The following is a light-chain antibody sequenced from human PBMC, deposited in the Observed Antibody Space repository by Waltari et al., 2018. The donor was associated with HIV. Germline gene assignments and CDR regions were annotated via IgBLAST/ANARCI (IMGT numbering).Light chain of an antibody. J-gene: IGKJ5*01. Sequence: DIQMTQSPSSLSASVGDRVTITCRASQGIDSYLAWFQQKPGKAPKSLIYAGSETHFTLTISSLQPEDFATYYCQQYKSYPITFGQGTRLEIK. CDR3: QQYKSYPIT. CDR2: A. V-gene: IGKV1-16*01. CDR1: QGIDSY.